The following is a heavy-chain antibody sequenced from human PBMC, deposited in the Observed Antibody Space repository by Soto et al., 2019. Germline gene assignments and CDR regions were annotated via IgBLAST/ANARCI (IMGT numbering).Heavy chain of an antibody. CDR2: IYYSGST. J-gene: IGHJ6*02. CDR3: ARVIAARRAYYCGMDV. CDR1: GFPISSISYY. Sequence: SETLFLIRTVSGFPISSISYYCGRILQAPGKGLEWIGSIYYSGSTYYNPSLKSRVTISVDTSKNQFSLKLSSVTAADTAVYYCARVIAARRAYYCGMDVWGQGTTVT. D-gene: IGHD6-6*01. V-gene: IGHV4-39*01.